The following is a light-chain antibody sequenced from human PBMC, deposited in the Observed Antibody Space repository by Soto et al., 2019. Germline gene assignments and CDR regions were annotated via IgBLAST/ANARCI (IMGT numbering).Light chain of an antibody. Sequence: QLVLAQPPSAAASLGASVTLTCTLSSAYSNYAVDWYQRRPGKGPRFVMRVGSGGIVGSKGEGIPDRFSVSGSGLNRYLTIKNVQEEDEGDYHCGADHGSGSDFVYVFGTGTKVTVL. CDR1: SAYSNYA. CDR3: GADHGSGSDFVYV. J-gene: IGLJ1*01. CDR2: VGSGGIVG. V-gene: IGLV9-49*01.